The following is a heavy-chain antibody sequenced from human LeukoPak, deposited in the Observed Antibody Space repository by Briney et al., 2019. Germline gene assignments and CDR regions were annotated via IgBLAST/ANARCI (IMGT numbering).Heavy chain of an antibody. CDR3: VKVVQYTASTGTGLDY. CDR2: IWYDGSYK. V-gene: IGHV3-33*06. D-gene: IGHD6-13*01. J-gene: IGHJ4*02. CDR1: GFTFSNYG. Sequence: PGGSLRLSCVASGFTFSNYGMHWVRQAPGKGLDWVAVIWYDGSYKYYADSVKGRFTIPRENPKNTLYLQMNSLRAEDTGIYYCVKVVQYTASTGTGLDYWGQGTLVTVSS.